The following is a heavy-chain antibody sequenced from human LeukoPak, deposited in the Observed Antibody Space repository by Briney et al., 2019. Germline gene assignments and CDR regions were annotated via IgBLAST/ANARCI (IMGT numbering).Heavy chain of an antibody. CDR2: IRYDGSNK. J-gene: IGHJ4*02. CDR1: GFTFSSYA. Sequence: GGSLRLSCAASGFTFSSYAMHWVRQAPGKGLEWVAFIRYDGSNKYYADSVKGRFTISRDNSKNTLYLQMNSLRAEDTAVYYCAKALSAVRGLIITPDYWGQGTLVTVSS. D-gene: IGHD3-10*01. V-gene: IGHV3-30*02. CDR3: AKALSAVRGLIITPDY.